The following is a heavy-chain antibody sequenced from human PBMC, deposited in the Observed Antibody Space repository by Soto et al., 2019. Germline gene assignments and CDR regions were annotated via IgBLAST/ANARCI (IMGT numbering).Heavy chain of an antibody. CDR3: ATIGDRDGFDI. D-gene: IGHD4-17*01. CDR1: GFTFSTYN. V-gene: IGHV3-21*06. CDR2: ISTSGSYI. Sequence: EVQLVESGGGLVKPEESLRLSCAASGFTFSTYNMKWVRQAPGKGLEWVSSISTSGSYIFYAGSARGRFTIFRDDAKNSLHLQMNSLRAEDTAVYYCATIGDRDGFDIWGQGTTVIVSS. J-gene: IGHJ3*02.